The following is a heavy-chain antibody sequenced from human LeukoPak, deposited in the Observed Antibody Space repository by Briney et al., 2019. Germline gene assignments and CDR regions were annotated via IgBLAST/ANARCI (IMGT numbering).Heavy chain of an antibody. CDR1: GYSFTSYY. Sequence: ASVKVSCKTSGYSFTSYYIHWVRQAPGQGLEWMGWINPSSGGTEYAQKFQGRVTVTGDTSISTAYVDLSSLRSDDTAVYYCARDRGSSWYVDYWGQGTLVTVSS. CDR2: INPSSGGT. CDR3: ARDRGSSWYVDY. J-gene: IGHJ4*02. V-gene: IGHV1-2*02. D-gene: IGHD6-13*01.